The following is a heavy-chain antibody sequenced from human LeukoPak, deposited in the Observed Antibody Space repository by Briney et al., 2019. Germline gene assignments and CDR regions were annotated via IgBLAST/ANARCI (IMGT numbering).Heavy chain of an antibody. CDR2: ISGSGGST. V-gene: IGHV3-23*01. J-gene: IGHJ4*02. Sequence: GGSLRLSCAASGLTFSSYAMSWVRQAPGKGLEWVSAISGSGGSTYYADSVKGRFTISRDNSKNTLYLQMNSLRAEDTAVYYCAKSTRYSGSYFHWGQGTLVTVSS. CDR3: AKSTRYSGSYFH. CDR1: GLTFSSYA. D-gene: IGHD1-26*01.